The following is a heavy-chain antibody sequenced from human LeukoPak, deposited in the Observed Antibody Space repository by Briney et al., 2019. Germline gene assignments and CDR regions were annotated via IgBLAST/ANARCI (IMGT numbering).Heavy chain of an antibody. V-gene: IGHV3-23*01. D-gene: IGHD2-2*01. CDR3: AKGGLGYCSSTSCLNFDY. J-gene: IGHJ4*02. CDR2: ISAGSDST. CDR1: GFPFHTFG. Sequence: GGSLRLSCAASGFPFHTFGMSWVRQAPGKGLEWVSSISAGSDSTDYADSVKGRFTISRDNSKNTLYLQMNSLRAEDTAVYYCAKGGLGYCSSTSCLNFDYWGQGTLVTVSS.